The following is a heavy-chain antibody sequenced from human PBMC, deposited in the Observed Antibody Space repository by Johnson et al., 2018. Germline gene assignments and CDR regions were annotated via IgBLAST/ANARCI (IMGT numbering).Heavy chain of an antibody. CDR2: ISSSSSYI. CDR1: GFTFSSYS. Sequence: VQLQESGGGLVKPGGSLRLSCAASGFTFSSYSMNWVRQAPGKGLEWVSSISSSSSYIYYADSVKGRFTISRDNAKNSLYLQMNSLGAEDTTVYYCAREEGDGYFQHWGQGTLVTVSS. D-gene: IGHD5-24*01. J-gene: IGHJ1*01. CDR3: AREEGDGYFQH. V-gene: IGHV3-21*01.